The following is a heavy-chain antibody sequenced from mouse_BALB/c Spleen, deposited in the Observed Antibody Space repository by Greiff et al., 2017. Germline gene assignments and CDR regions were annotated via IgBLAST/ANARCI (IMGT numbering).Heavy chain of an antibody. Sequence: QVQLKESGPSLVQPSQCLSISCTASGFSLTSYGVHWVRQSPGKGLEWLGVIWSGGSTDYNAAFMSRLSITKDNSKSQVFFKMNSMQADDTAIYYCAKRSSWDYFDYWGQGTTLTVSS. D-gene: IGHD1-1*01. J-gene: IGHJ2*01. CDR1: GFSLTSYG. CDR3: AKRSSWDYFDY. CDR2: IWSGGST. V-gene: IGHV2-5-1*01.